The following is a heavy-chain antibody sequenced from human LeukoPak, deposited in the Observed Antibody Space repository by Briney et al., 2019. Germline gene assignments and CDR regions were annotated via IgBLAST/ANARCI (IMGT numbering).Heavy chain of an antibody. J-gene: IGHJ4*02. CDR2: INPNSGGT. Sequence: ASVKVSCKASGYTFTGYYMHWVRQAPGQGLEWMGWINPNSGGTNYAQKFQGWVTMTRDTSISTAYMELSRLRSDDTAVYYCARDPMVRGFSLYYFDYWGQGTPVTVSS. CDR3: ARDPMVRGFSLYYFDY. D-gene: IGHD3-10*01. V-gene: IGHV1-2*04. CDR1: GYTFTGYY.